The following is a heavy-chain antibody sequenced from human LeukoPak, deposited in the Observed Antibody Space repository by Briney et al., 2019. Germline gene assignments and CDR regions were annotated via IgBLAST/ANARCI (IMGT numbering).Heavy chain of an antibody. CDR2: IYYSGST. CDR1: GGSISSYY. D-gene: IGHD3-9*01. Sequence: SETLSLTCTVSGGSISSYYWSWIRQPPGKGLEWIGYIYYSGSTNYDPSLKSRVTISVDTSKNQFSLKLSSVTAADTAVYYCARVRYYDILTGYYMPSNFDYWGQGTLVTVSS. CDR3: ARVRYYDILTGYYMPSNFDY. V-gene: IGHV4-59*01. J-gene: IGHJ4*02.